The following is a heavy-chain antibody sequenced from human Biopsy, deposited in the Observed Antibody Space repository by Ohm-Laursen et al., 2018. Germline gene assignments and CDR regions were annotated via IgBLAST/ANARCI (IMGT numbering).Heavy chain of an antibody. CDR1: GFTLGHYS. J-gene: IGHJ3*01. CDR3: VRSFSSSGYFRCDAFDV. Sequence: SLRLSCTASGFTLGHYSVSWVRQAPGKGLEWVSYINVPSSHIYYGASVRGRFTISRDNAENSVVLQKNSLRAEDTAVYYCVRSFSSSGYFRCDAFDVWGQGTMVTVSS. D-gene: IGHD3-22*01. CDR2: INVPSSHI. V-gene: IGHV3-48*01.